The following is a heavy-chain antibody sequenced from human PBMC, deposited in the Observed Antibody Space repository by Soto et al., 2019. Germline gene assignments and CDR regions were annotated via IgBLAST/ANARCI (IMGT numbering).Heavy chain of an antibody. CDR2: ISNSGRAI. CDR1: GFTFSNYE. Sequence: PGGSLRLSCAVFGFTFSNYEMNWVRQAPGKGLEWVSYISNSGRAIYYAESVKGRFTISRDNAKNSLYLQMNSLRAEDTAVYYCARDPEIYSGKFGYGLDVWGQGTTVTVSS. CDR3: ARDPEIYSGKFGYGLDV. D-gene: IGHD4-4*01. J-gene: IGHJ6*02. V-gene: IGHV3-48*03.